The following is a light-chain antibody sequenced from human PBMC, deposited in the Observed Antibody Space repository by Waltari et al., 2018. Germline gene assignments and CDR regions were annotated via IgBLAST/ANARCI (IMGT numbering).Light chain of an antibody. V-gene: IGKV4-1*01. Sequence: DIVMTQSPDSLAVSLGERATNNCKSSQSVLYSSNNKNYLTWYQQKPGQPPKLLIYWASTRESGVPDRFSGSASGTDFTLTISSLQAEDVAVYYCQQYYSAPYTFGQGTKLEIK. CDR2: WAS. CDR3: QQYYSAPYT. J-gene: IGKJ2*01. CDR1: QSVLYSSNNKNY.